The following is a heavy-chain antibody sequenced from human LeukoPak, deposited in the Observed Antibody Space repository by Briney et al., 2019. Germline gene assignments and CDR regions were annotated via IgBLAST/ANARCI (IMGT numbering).Heavy chain of an antibody. D-gene: IGHD6-13*01. CDR1: GGTFSSYA. CDR3: VLGVAAAGTIRGLYLDY. CDR2: IIPIFGTA. V-gene: IGHV1-69*05. J-gene: IGHJ4*02. Sequence: ASVKVSCKASGGTFSSYAISWVRQAPGQGLEWMGGIIPIFGTANYAQKFQGRVTITTDESTSTAYMELSSLRSEDTAVYYCVLGVAAAGTIRGLYLDYWGQGTRVTVSS.